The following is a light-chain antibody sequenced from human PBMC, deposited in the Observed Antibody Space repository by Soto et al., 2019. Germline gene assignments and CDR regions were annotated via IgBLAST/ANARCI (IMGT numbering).Light chain of an antibody. CDR1: QSISSR. CDR3: QQFET. Sequence: DIQMTQSPSTLSASVGDRVTITCRASQSISSRLAWYQQKPGKAPKLLIYKASSLESGVPSRFSGSGSGTEFTLTICSLQPDDFATYYCQQFETFGQGTKVEIK. V-gene: IGKV1-5*03. J-gene: IGKJ1*01. CDR2: KAS.